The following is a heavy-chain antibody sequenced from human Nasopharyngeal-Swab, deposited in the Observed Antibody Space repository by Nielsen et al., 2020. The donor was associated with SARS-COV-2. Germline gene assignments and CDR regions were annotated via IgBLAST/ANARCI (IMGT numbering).Heavy chain of an antibody. CDR1: GFTFTSYD. CDR3: ARGIIAAAED. Sequence: GESLKISCAASGFTFTSYDIHWVRQAPGKGLEWVAVISYDGSTKYYADYVKGRFTVSRDNSKNTLYLQMNSLRAEDTAVYYCARGIIAAAEDWGQGTLVTVSS. V-gene: IGHV3-30-3*01. D-gene: IGHD6-13*01. CDR2: ISYDGSTK. J-gene: IGHJ4*02.